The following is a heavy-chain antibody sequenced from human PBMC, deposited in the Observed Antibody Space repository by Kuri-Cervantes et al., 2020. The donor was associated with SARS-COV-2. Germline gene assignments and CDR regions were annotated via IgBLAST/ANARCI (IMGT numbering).Heavy chain of an antibody. D-gene: IGHD1-26*01. CDR3: ARQSPDQYSGSSQWFDP. CDR2: IYYSGST. J-gene: IGHJ5*02. V-gene: IGHV4-59*08. Sequence: ESLKISCTVSGGSISSYYWSWIRQPPGKGLEWIGYIYYSGSTNYNPSLKSRVTISVDTSKNQFSLKLSSVTAADTAVYYCARQSPDQYSGSSQWFDPWGQGTLVTVSS. CDR1: GGSISSYY.